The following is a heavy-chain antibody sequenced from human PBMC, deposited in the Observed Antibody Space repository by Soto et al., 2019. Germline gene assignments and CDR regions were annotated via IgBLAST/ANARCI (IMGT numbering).Heavy chain of an antibody. D-gene: IGHD6-6*01. Sequence: ASVKVSCKAPRDTFTSYYINWVRQAPGQGLEWMGVINPHGGSTAYAQKFQGRVTLTRDTSIATAYLTLTSLTSDDTALYYCAKDLTRQLAYWLDPWGQGTQVTV. CDR2: INPHGGST. CDR1: RDTFTSYY. J-gene: IGHJ5*02. CDR3: AKDLTRQLAYWLDP. V-gene: IGHV1-2*02.